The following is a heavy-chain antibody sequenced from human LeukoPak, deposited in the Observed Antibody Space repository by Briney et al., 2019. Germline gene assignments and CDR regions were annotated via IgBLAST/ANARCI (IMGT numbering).Heavy chain of an antibody. CDR3: ARERNYYGSGSYAVDFDY. CDR1: GYSISSGYY. D-gene: IGHD3-10*01. Sequence: SETLSLTCTVSGYSISSGYYWGWIRQPPGKGLEWIGSIYHSGSTYYNPSLKSRVTISVDTSKNQFSLKLSSVTAADTAVYYCARERNYYGSGSYAVDFDYWGQGTLVTVSS. J-gene: IGHJ4*02. V-gene: IGHV4-38-2*02. CDR2: IYHSGST.